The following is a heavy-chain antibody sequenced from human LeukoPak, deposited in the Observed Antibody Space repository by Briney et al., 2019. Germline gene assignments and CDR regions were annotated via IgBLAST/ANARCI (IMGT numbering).Heavy chain of an antibody. CDR2: ISAYNGNT. D-gene: IGHD3-3*01. Sequence: ASVKVSCKASGYTFTSYGISWVRRAPGQGLEWMGWISAYNGNTNYAQKLQGRVTMTTDTSTSTAYMELRSLRSDDTAVYYCARDYYDFWSGYLSLKNLNYYGMDVWGQGTTVTVSS. CDR3: ARDYYDFWSGYLSLKNLNYYGMDV. J-gene: IGHJ6*02. CDR1: GYTFTSYG. V-gene: IGHV1-18*01.